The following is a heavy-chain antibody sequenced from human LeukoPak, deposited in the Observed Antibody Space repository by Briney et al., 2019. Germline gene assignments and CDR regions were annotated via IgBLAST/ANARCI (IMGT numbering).Heavy chain of an antibody. D-gene: IGHD4-17*01. CDR3: AREPIYGDFKDFDY. V-gene: IGHV3-30*03. J-gene: IGHJ4*02. Sequence: GGSLRLSCAASGSTFSVYGMHWVRQAPGKGLEWVALLSGDETYIDYTDSVKGRFTISRDTSKNTLFLQMNSLRADDTAVYYCAREPIYGDFKDFDYWGQGTLVTVSS. CDR2: LSGDETYI. CDR1: GSTFSVYG.